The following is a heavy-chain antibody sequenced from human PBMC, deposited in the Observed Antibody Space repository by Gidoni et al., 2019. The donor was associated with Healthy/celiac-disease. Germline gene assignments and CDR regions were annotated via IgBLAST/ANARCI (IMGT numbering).Heavy chain of an antibody. Sequence: QVQLVESGGDVVSPGRSLSLTCAASAFTFSSYGMHWVRQAPGKGLEWVAVIWYDGSDKDYVDSVQGRFTISRDNSKNTLYLQMNSLRAEDTAVYYCARDRLYYSYYMDVWGKGTTVTVSS. CDR3: ARDRLYYSYYMDV. CDR1: AFTFSSYG. D-gene: IGHD3-16*01. V-gene: IGHV3-33*01. J-gene: IGHJ6*04. CDR2: IWYDGSDK.